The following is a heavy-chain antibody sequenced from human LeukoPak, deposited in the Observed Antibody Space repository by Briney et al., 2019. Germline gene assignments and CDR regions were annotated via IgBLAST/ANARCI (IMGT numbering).Heavy chain of an antibody. Sequence: LPGGSLRLSCSASGFTFSSFGMSWVHQAPGKGPEWVSAISGGGHSTYYPASVKGRCTISRDNSKSTLYLQMNSLRAEDTAVYYCAKRRGYDFWSGYYNWFDPWGQGTLVTVSS. V-gene: IGHV3-23*01. D-gene: IGHD3-3*01. CDR1: GFTFSSFG. J-gene: IGHJ5*02. CDR3: AKRRGYDFWSGYYNWFDP. CDR2: ISGGGHST.